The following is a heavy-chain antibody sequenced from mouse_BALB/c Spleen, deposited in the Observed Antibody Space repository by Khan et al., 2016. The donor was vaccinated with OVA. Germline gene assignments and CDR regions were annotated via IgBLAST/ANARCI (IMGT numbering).Heavy chain of an antibody. V-gene: IGHV2-9*02. CDR2: IWAGGST. CDR1: GYSLTRYG. Sequence: VELVESGPGLVAPSQSLSITCTVYGYSLTRYGVHWVRQPPGKGLEWLGLIWAGGSTNYNWALMSRLSISIDNSKSLVFLIMNSLQTEDTALYYCASSKYLASYWGQGTTLTVSS. J-gene: IGHJ2*01. D-gene: IGHD6-2*01. CDR3: ASSKYLASY.